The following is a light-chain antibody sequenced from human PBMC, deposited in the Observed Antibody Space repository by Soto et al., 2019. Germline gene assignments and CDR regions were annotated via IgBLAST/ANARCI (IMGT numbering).Light chain of an antibody. CDR2: DVN. Sequence: QSVLTQPPSVSGSPGQSVAFSCTGTSSDIGTYNRVSWYQQPPGTAPKLMIYDVNNRPSGVPDRFSGSKSGNTASLTISGLQAEDEADYYCSSYTTSSTYVFGTGTQLTVL. V-gene: IGLV2-18*02. J-gene: IGLJ7*01. CDR1: SSDIGTYNR. CDR3: SSYTTSSTYV.